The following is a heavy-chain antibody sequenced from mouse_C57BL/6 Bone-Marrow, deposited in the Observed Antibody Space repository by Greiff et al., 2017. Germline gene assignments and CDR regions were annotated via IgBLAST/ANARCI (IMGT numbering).Heavy chain of an antibody. J-gene: IGHJ2*01. CDR1: GFTFSSYG. CDR3: ARRGYGSNFDY. D-gene: IGHD1-1*01. Sequence: EVKLMESGGDLVKPGGSLKLSCAASGFTFSSYGMSWVRQTPDKRLEWVATISSGGSYTYYPASVKGRFTISRDNAKNTLYLQMSSLKSEDTAMYYCARRGYGSNFDYWGQGTTLTVSS. V-gene: IGHV5-6*02. CDR2: ISSGGSYT.